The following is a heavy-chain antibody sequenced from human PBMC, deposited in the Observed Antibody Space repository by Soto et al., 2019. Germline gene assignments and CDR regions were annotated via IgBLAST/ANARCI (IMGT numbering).Heavy chain of an antibody. Sequence: PRGSLRLSCAASGFTFSSYWMHWVRQAPGKGLVWVSRINSDGSSTSYADSVKGRFTISRDNAKNTLYLQMNSLRAEDTAVYYCARSSYGDYTSLDYYYYGMDVWGQGTTVTVSS. V-gene: IGHV3-74*01. D-gene: IGHD4-17*01. CDR3: ARSSYGDYTSLDYYYYGMDV. J-gene: IGHJ6*02. CDR2: INSDGSST. CDR1: GFTFSSYW.